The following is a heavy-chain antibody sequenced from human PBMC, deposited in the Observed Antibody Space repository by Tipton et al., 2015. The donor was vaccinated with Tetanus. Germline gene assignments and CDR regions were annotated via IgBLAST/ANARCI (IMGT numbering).Heavy chain of an antibody. CDR2: ISSSSRYI. CDR3: ASGYTTSWYIGY. CDR1: GFTLSRYT. J-gene: IGHJ4*02. V-gene: IGHV3-21*01. Sequence: SLRLSCAASGFTLSRYTLNWVRQAPGKGLEWVSSISSSSRYIYYADSVKGRFTISRDNAKNSLYLQMNSLRAEDSAVYYCASGYTTSWYIGYWGQGTLVTVSS. D-gene: IGHD6-13*01.